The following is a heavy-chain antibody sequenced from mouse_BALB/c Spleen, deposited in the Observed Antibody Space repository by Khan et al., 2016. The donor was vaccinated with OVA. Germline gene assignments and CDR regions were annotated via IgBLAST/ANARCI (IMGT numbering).Heavy chain of an antibody. CDR3: ARVRYNETMDC. D-gene: IGHD1-1*01. CDR2: INTYTGEP. CDR1: GFTFTNYG. Sequence: QIQLVQSGPELKKPGETVQISCKASGFTFTNYGMNWVKQAPGKGLKWMGWINTYTGEPTFADDFKGRIAISLETSASTFYLQINSLNTEDTATCVSARVRYNETMDCWGQGTSVTVSS. V-gene: IGHV9-3-1*01. J-gene: IGHJ4*01.